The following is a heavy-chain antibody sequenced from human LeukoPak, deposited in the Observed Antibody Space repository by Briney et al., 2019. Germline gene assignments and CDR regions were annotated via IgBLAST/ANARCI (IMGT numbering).Heavy chain of an antibody. D-gene: IGHD3-9*01. V-gene: IGHV4-59*01. J-gene: IGHJ6*02. Sequence: SETLSLTCTVSGGSISSCYWSWIRQPPGKGLEWIGYIYSSGSTKYNPSLKSPVTISVDTSKNQFSLKLSSVTAADTAVYYCSRGRYFDWPCYDCLPPHYYYYGMDVWGQGTTVTVSS. CDR3: SRGRYFDWPCYDCLPPHYYYYGMDV. CDR2: IYSSGST. CDR1: GGSISSCY.